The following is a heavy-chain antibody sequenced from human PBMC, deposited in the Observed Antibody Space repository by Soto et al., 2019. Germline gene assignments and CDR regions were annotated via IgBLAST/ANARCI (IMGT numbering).Heavy chain of an antibody. V-gene: IGHV1-69*13. Sequence: GASVKVSCKASGGTFSSYAISWVRQAPGQGLEWMGGIIPIFGTANYAQKFQGRVTITADESTSTAYMELSSLRSEDTAVYYCARTYYYDKYAFDIWGQGTMVTVSS. CDR1: GGTFSSYA. J-gene: IGHJ3*02. CDR2: IIPIFGTA. D-gene: IGHD3-22*01. CDR3: ARTYYYDKYAFDI.